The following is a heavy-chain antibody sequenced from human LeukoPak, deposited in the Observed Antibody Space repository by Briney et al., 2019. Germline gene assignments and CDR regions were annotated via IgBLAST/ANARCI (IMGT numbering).Heavy chain of an antibody. CDR2: ISSSSSII. CDR1: GFTFSSYS. D-gene: IGHD2-2*01. Sequence: GGSQRLSCAASGFTFSSYSLNWVRQAPGKGLEGISYISSSSSIIYYADSVKGRFTISRDNAENSLFLQMNSLRAEDTAVYYCARDKGYCTRTSCYGSLAFDIWGQGTMVTVSS. CDR3: ARDKGYCTRTSCYGSLAFDI. J-gene: IGHJ3*02. V-gene: IGHV3-48*01.